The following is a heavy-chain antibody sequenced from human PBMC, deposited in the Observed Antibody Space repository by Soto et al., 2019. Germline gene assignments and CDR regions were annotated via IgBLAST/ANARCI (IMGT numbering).Heavy chain of an antibody. CDR3: VRDGLDYYDTERLYFDN. D-gene: IGHD3-22*01. V-gene: IGHV3-21*01. CDR2: ISSSAVYI. J-gene: IGHJ4*02. CDR1: GFNFITYS. Sequence: EVQLVESGGGLVQPGGSLRLSCAASGFNFITYSLSWVRQAPGKGLEWVASISSSAVYIDYADSVKGRFTISRDNANNSLYLQMNSLRAEDTATYYCVRDGLDYYDTERLYFDNWGQGTLVTVSS.